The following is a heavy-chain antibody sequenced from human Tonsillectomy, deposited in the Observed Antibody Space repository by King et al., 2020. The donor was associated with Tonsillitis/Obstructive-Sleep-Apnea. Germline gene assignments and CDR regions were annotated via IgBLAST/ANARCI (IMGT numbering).Heavy chain of an antibody. V-gene: IGHV5-51*03. D-gene: IGHD2-2*01. CDR3: ARLYGAFTTCQAQSIYYLDY. CDR2: IYPGASDA. Sequence: VQLVESGAEVKKPGESLKISCKGSGYNFANYWIAWVRQMPGKGLEWMGIIYPGASDARYSPSFQGQVTISADMSINTAYLQWSSRKASDTAMYYCARLYGAFTTCQAQSIYYLDYWGQGTLVPVSS. J-gene: IGHJ4*02. CDR1: GYNFANYW.